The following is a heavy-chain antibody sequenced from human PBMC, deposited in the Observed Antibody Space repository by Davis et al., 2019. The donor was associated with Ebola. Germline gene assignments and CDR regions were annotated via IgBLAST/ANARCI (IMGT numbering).Heavy chain of an antibody. CDR1: GFIFSDSE. D-gene: IGHD5-18*01. CDR2: VGNSVDRI. J-gene: IGHJ4*02. V-gene: IGHV3-48*03. Sequence: GESLKISCEASGFIFSDSEMNWLRQTPGKGLEWVAYVGNSVDRIHYAASVKGRFTASRDNARHSHFLQMNNLKLEDTGVYYCVPGTWIRGQGMRVTVSA. CDR3: VPGTWI.